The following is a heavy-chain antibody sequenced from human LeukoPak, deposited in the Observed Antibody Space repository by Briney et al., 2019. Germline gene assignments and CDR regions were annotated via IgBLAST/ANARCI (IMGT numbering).Heavy chain of an antibody. CDR1: GFTFSSYS. Sequence: GGSLRLSCAASGFTFSSYSMNWVRQAPGKGLEWVSSISSSSYIYYADSVKGRFTISRDNAKNSLYLQMNSLRAEDTAVYYCARGDGEMATILSAFDIWGQGTMVTVSS. V-gene: IGHV3-21*01. D-gene: IGHD5-24*01. CDR2: ISSSSYI. CDR3: ARGDGEMATILSAFDI. J-gene: IGHJ3*02.